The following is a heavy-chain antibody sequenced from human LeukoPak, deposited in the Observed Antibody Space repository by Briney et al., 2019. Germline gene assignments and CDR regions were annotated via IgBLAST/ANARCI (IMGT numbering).Heavy chain of an antibody. J-gene: IGHJ4*02. V-gene: IGHV3-74*01. CDR1: GFAFSSYW. D-gene: IGHD6-19*01. Sequence: GGSLRLSCAASGFAFSSYWMHRVRQAPGKGLVWVSRINSDGSSTSYADSVKGRFTISRDNAKNTLYLQMNSLRAEDTAVYYCALTRRRQWLTNFDYWGQGTLVTVSS. CDR2: INSDGSST. CDR3: ALTRRRQWLTNFDY.